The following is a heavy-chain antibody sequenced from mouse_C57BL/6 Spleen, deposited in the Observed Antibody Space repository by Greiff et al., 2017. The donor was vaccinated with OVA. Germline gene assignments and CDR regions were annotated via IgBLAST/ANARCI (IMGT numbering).Heavy chain of an antibody. J-gene: IGHJ3*01. CDR1: GFTFSDYY. CDR2: ISNGGGST. CDR3: ARCERSYDYDEAWFAY. D-gene: IGHD2-4*01. Sequence: EVKLVESGGGLVQPGGSLKLSCAASGFTFSDYYMYWVRQTPEKRLEWVAYISNGGGSTYYPDTVKGRFTISRDNAKNTLYLQMSRLKSEDTAMYYCARCERSYDYDEAWFAYWGQGTLVTVSA. V-gene: IGHV5-12*01.